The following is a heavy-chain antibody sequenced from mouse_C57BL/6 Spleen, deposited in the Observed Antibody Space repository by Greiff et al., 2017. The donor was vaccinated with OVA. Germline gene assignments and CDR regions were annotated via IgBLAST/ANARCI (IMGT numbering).Heavy chain of an antibody. Sequence: EVNLVESEGGLVQPGSSMKLSCTASGFTFSDYYMAWVRQVPEKGLEWVANINYDGSSTYYLDSLKSRFIISRDNAKNILYLQMSSLKSEDTATYYCARERGALYYGSSYYFDYWGQGTTLTVSS. D-gene: IGHD1-1*01. CDR1: GFTFSDYY. CDR3: ARERGALYYGSSYYFDY. J-gene: IGHJ2*01. CDR2: INYDGSST. V-gene: IGHV5-16*01.